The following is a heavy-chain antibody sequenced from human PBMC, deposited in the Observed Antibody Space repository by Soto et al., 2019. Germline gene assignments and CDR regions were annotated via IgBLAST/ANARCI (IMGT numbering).Heavy chain of an antibody. CDR3: ATGPLAPMVRGVIITRTLDY. Sequence: ASVKVACKVSGYTLTELSIHWVRQAPGKGLEWMGGFDPEDGETIYAQKFQGRVTMTEDTSTDTAYMELSSLRSEDTAVYYCATGPLAPMVRGVIITRTLDYWGQGTLVTVSS. J-gene: IGHJ4*02. CDR2: FDPEDGET. D-gene: IGHD3-10*01. CDR1: GYTLTELS. V-gene: IGHV1-24*01.